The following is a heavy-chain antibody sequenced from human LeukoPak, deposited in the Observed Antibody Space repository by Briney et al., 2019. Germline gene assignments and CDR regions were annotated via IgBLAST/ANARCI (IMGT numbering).Heavy chain of an antibody. V-gene: IGHV1-69*05. CDR2: IIPIFGTA. Sequence: SVKVSCKASGCTFSSYAISWVRQAPGQGLEWMGRIIPIFGTANYAQKFQGRVTITTDKSTSTAYMELSSLRSEDTAVYYCARDHALVPFDYWGQGTLVTVSS. CDR3: ARDHALVPFDY. J-gene: IGHJ4*02. D-gene: IGHD2-2*01. CDR1: GCTFSSYA.